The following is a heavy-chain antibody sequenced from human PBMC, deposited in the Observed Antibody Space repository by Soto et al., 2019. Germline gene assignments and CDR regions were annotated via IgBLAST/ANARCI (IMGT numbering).Heavy chain of an antibody. D-gene: IGHD4-17*01. J-gene: IGHJ1*01. CDR3: ARDNGDYDNAEYFQH. CDR2: INPNTGGT. CDR1: GYTFTGNY. V-gene: IGHV1-2*02. Sequence: QVQLVQSGAEVKKPGASVRVSCKASGYTFTGNYIHWVRQAPGQGLEWMGWINPNTGGTHYAQNFPSRVTMTRDTSITTSYMELSRLRSDDTAVYYCARDNGDYDNAEYFQHWGQGTLVTVSS.